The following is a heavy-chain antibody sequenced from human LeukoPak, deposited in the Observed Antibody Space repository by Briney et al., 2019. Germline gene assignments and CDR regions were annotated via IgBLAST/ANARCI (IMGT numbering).Heavy chain of an antibody. CDR1: GFTFTNYW. CDR2: INQNGVEM. CDR3: ARDFGSAAAIYEY. J-gene: IGHJ4*02. Sequence: GGSLRLSCATSGFTFTNYWMTWVRQAPGKGLEWVANINQNGVEMYYVESVKGRFTISRDSGRNSLFLKMNSLRAEDTAVYYCARDFGSAAAIYEYWGQGTLVTVSS. V-gene: IGHV3-7*01. D-gene: IGHD6-13*01.